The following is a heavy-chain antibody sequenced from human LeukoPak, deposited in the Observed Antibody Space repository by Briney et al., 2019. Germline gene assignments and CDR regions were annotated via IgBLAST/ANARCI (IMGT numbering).Heavy chain of an antibody. V-gene: IGHV4-59*01. CDR2: ISYSGST. CDR1: GGSISGYY. CDR3: ASGTYGTLFF. D-gene: IGHD1-14*01. Sequence: PSETLSLTCTVSGGSISGYYWTWIRQPPGKGLEWIGYISYSGSTNYNPSLQSRVTMSVDPSKNQFSLQLSTVTAADTATYYCASGTYGTLFFWGQGTLVPVSS. J-gene: IGHJ4*02.